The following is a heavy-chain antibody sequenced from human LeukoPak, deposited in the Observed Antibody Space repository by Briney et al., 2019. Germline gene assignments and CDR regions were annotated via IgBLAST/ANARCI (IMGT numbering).Heavy chain of an antibody. Sequence: AAVNVSCKVSGYNLTELSMHWMRHAPGKGLEWMGGFDLEDGETIYAQKFQGRVTMTEDKSTETAYMEVSSLRSEDTAVYYCATGCIRSTSCYTGMIPKQAYYYYGMDVWGQGTTVTVSS. CDR2: FDLEDGET. J-gene: IGHJ6*02. CDR3: ATGCIRSTSCYTGMIPKQAYYYYGMDV. V-gene: IGHV1-24*01. CDR1: GYNLTELS. D-gene: IGHD2-2*02.